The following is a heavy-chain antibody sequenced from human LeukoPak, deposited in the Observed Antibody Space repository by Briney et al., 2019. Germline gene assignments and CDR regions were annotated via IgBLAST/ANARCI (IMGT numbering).Heavy chain of an antibody. CDR1: GYTLTDSY. CDR3: ARSVRGVRVFDY. V-gene: IGHV1-2*02. J-gene: IGHJ4*02. Sequence: ASVKASCKASGYTLTDSYMHWVRQAPGQGLEWLGWINPNSGGTNYAQKFQGRVTMTRDTAINTAYMELSNLRSDDTAVYYCARSVRGVRVFDYWGQGTLVTVSS. D-gene: IGHD3-10*02. CDR2: INPNSGGT.